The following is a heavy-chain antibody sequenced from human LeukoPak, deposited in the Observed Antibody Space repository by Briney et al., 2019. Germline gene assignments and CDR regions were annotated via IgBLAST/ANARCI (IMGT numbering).Heavy chain of an antibody. Sequence: PGGSLRLSCAASGFTFSSYAMSWVRQAPGKGLEWVSVISGSDGSTYYADSVKGRFTISRDNSKNTLYLQMNSLRADDTAVYYCARGGSGWLDYWGQGTLVTVSS. V-gene: IGHV3-23*01. CDR3: ARGGSGWLDY. J-gene: IGHJ4*02. CDR1: GFTFSSYA. CDR2: ISGSDGST. D-gene: IGHD6-19*01.